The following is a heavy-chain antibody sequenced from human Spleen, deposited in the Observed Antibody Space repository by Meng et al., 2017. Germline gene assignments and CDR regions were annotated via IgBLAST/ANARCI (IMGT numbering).Heavy chain of an antibody. CDR3: ARDASCDH. CDR1: GYTFAAYW. D-gene: IGHD3-16*02. Sequence: QVQLVQSGPEVKKPGASVKLSCKPSGYTFAAYWIHWLRQAPGQGLEWMGRIDPNNDHTQYAQNFQGRVTMTTDTSISTAYMELSRLISDDTAVYYCARDASCDHWGQGTLVTVSS. J-gene: IGHJ4*02. V-gene: IGHV1-2*06. CDR2: IDPNNDHT.